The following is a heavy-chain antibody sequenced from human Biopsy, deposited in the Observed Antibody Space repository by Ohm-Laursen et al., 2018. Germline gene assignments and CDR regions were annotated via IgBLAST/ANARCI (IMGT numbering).Heavy chain of an antibody. Sequence: TLSLTCSVSGGSVSSGSHYWSWIRQPPGKGLEWIGFIYYNGSSKYNPSIKSRVTISVDTSTNHLSLWLPPVTAADTAVYYCAKHGSGWTGDDAFHIWGQGTMVTVSS. J-gene: IGHJ3*02. CDR3: AKHGSGWTGDDAFHI. CDR2: IYYNGSS. V-gene: IGHV4-61*03. CDR1: GGSVSSGSHY. D-gene: IGHD6-19*01.